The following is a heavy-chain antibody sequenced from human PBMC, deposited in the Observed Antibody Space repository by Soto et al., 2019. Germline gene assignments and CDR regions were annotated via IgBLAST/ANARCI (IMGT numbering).Heavy chain of an antibody. Sequence: QVQLQQWGAGLLKPSETLSLTCAVYGGSFSGYYWSWIRQPPGKGLEWIGEINHSGSANYNPSLKSRVAISVDTSKNQFSLRLSSVTAADTAVYYCARVLPGRSSSLYHSWGQGTLVTVSS. V-gene: IGHV4-34*01. CDR1: GGSFSGYY. CDR3: ARVLPGRSSSLYHS. CDR2: INHSGSA. D-gene: IGHD6-13*01. J-gene: IGHJ4*02.